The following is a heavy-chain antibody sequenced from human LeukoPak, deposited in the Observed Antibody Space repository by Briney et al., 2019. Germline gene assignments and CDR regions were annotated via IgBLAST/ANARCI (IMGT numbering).Heavy chain of an antibody. D-gene: IGHD6-6*01. CDR3: ARVPLIAARSYYYYMDV. J-gene: IGHJ6*03. CDR2: IYYSGST. Sequence: SETLPLTCSVSGDSISSRDYYWSWIRQPPGKGLEWIGYIYYSGSTNYNPSLKSRVTISVDTSKNQFSLKLSSVTAADTAVYYCARVPLIAARSYYYYMDVWGKGTTVTVSS. V-gene: IGHV4-61*08. CDR1: GDSISSRDYY.